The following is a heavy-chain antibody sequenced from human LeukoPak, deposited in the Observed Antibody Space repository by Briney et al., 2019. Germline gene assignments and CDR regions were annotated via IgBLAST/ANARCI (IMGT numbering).Heavy chain of an antibody. Sequence: GASVKVSCKVSGYTLTELSMHWVRQAPGKGLEWMGGFDPEDGETIYAQKFQGRVTMTEDTSTDTAYVELSSLRSEDTAVYYCATCSSTSCYRDAFDIWGQGTMVTVSS. CDR1: GYTLTELS. J-gene: IGHJ3*02. V-gene: IGHV1-24*01. CDR2: FDPEDGET. CDR3: ATCSSTSCYRDAFDI. D-gene: IGHD2-2*01.